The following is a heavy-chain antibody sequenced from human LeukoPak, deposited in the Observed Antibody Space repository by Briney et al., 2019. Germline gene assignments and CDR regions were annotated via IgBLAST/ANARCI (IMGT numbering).Heavy chain of an antibody. CDR2: INYSGNT. CDR3: ARDPVDTAFDI. D-gene: IGHD3-9*01. Sequence: SQTLSLTCTVSGGSISSGAHYWNWIRQHPGKGLEWIGYINYSGNTYYNPSLKSRVTISADTSKNQFSLKLSSVTAADTAVYYCARDPVDTAFDIWGQGTMVTVSS. J-gene: IGHJ3*02. V-gene: IGHV4-31*03. CDR1: GGSISSGAHY.